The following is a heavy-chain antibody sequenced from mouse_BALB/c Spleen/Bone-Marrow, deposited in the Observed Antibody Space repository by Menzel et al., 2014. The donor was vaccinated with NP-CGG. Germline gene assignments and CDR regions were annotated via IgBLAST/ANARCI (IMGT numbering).Heavy chain of an antibody. Sequence: EVKVEESGAELVKPGASVKLSCTASGFNIKDTYMHWVQQRPEQGLEWIGRIDPANVNTKYDPKFQGKATITADTSSNTAYLQLSSLTSEDTAVYYCASYVDGYYFYDWGQGTTLTVSA. D-gene: IGHD2-3*01. CDR2: IDPANVNT. CDR3: ASYVDGYYFYD. CDR1: GFNIKDTY. V-gene: IGHV14-3*02. J-gene: IGHJ2*01.